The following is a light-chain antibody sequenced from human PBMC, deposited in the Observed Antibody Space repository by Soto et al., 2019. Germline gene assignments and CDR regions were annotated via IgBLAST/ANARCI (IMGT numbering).Light chain of an antibody. CDR1: SSDVGGYNF. J-gene: IGLJ1*01. CDR2: EVS. CDR3: SSYTTSSTVV. V-gene: IGLV2-14*03. Sequence: QSALTQPASVFGSPGQSITISCTGTSSDVGGYNFVSWYQQHPGKAPKLMIYEVSNRPSGVSSRFSGSKSGNTASLTISGLQPEDEAVYYCSSYTTSSTVVFGTGTKVTVL.